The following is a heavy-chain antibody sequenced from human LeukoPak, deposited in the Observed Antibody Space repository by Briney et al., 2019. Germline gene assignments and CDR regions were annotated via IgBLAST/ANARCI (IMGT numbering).Heavy chain of an antibody. J-gene: IGHJ4*02. Sequence: SQTLSLTCAVSGGSISSGGYSWSWIRQPPGTGLEWIGYIYHSGSTYYNPSLKSRVTISVDRSKNQFSLKLSSVTAADTAVYYCARVIGNRGVIDYWGQGTLVTVSS. CDR1: GGSISSGGYS. CDR2: IYHSGST. D-gene: IGHD2-21*01. CDR3: ARVIGNRGVIDY. V-gene: IGHV4-30-2*01.